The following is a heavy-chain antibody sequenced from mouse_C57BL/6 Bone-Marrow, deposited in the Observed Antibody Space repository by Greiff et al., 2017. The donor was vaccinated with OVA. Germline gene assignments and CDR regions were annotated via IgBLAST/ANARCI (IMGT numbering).Heavy chain of an antibody. Sequence: VKLQQPGAELVKPGASVKLSCKASGYTFTSYWMQWVKQRPGQGLEWIGEIDPSDSYTNYNQKFKGKATLTVDTSSSTAYMQLSSLTSEDSAVYYCARGSNWYYFDYWGQGTTLTVSS. CDR1: GYTFTSYW. CDR2: IDPSDSYT. CDR3: ARGSNWYYFDY. V-gene: IGHV1-50*01. J-gene: IGHJ2*01. D-gene: IGHD2-5*01.